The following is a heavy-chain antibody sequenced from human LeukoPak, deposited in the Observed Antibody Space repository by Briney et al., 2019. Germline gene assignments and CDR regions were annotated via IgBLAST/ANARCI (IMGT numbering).Heavy chain of an antibody. V-gene: IGHV4-59*01. J-gene: IGHJ4*02. CDR2: IYYTVNT. CDR3: ARERGYSYGYQIDY. D-gene: IGHD5-18*01. CDR1: GDSISSDY. Sequence: SETLSLTCTVSGDSISSDYWSWIRQPPGKGPEWIGYIYYTVNTDYNPSLTSRLTISVDTSKNQFSLRLSSVTAADTAIYYCARERGYSYGYQIDYWGQGTLVTVSS.